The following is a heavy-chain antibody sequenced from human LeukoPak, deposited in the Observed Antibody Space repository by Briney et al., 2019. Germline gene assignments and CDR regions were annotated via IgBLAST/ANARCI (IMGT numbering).Heavy chain of an antibody. V-gene: IGHV3-23*01. Sequence: GGSLRLSCVASGFTFSSYNMIWVRQPPGKGLEWVSSIFPSGGEIHYADSVRGRFTISRDNSKSTLSLQMNSLRAEDTAIYYCATYRQVLLPFESWGQGTLVTVSS. J-gene: IGHJ4*02. D-gene: IGHD2-8*02. CDR1: GFTFSSYN. CDR3: ATYRQVLLPFES. CDR2: IFPSGGEI.